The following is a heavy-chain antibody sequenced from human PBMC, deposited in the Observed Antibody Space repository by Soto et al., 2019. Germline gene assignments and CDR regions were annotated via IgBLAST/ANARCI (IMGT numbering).Heavy chain of an antibody. V-gene: IGHV3-48*01. Sequence: GGSLRLSCAASGFTFSDYSMNWVRQAPGKGLEWVSYISSSSSTIYYADSVKGRFTISRDNSKNTLYLQMNSLRAEDTAVYYCARDGRLQYYYYGMDVWGQGTTVTVSS. CDR1: GFTFSDYS. CDR3: ARDGRLQYYYYGMDV. CDR2: ISSSSSTI. D-gene: IGHD4-4*01. J-gene: IGHJ6*02.